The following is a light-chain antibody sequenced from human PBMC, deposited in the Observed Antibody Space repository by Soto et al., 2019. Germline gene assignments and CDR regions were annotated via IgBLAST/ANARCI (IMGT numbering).Light chain of an antibody. V-gene: IGKV1-27*01. CDR2: AAS. CDR1: QGISNY. Sequence: DIQMTQSPSARSASIGDRVTITCRASQGISNYLAWYQQKPGKVPKLLIYAASTLQSGVPSRFSGSGSGTDFTLTIRSLQPEDVATYYCQKYLSALWTFGKGTKGDIK. CDR3: QKYLSALWT. J-gene: IGKJ1*01.